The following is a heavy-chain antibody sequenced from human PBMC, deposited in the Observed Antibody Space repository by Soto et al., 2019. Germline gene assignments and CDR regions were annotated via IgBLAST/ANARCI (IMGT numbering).Heavy chain of an antibody. J-gene: IGHJ4*02. CDR2: ISYDGSDK. CDR1: GFTFISEA. CDR3: VFRSSNHFDY. V-gene: IGHV3-30-3*01. Sequence: GGALRRSGSASGFTFISEAMDWFRQAPGKGREWVAVISYDGSDKHYADSVKGRFTISRDNSKNTLYLQMNSLRVEDTAVYYCVFRSSNHFDYWGQGTLVTVSS. D-gene: IGHD2-2*01.